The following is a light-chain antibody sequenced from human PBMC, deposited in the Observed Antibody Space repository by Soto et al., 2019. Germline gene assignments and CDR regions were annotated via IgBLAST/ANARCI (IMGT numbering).Light chain of an antibody. CDR3: QHYHDFQYT. Sequence: DIQLTQSPSTLSGSLGDGATIPSRPIRGIGSWLAWYQQKPGKAPKLLIYKATNLQSGVPSRFSGSGSGTDFSLTISSLQPVDSATYFCQHYHDFQYTFGPGTKLEI. V-gene: IGKV1-5*03. CDR1: RGIGSW. CDR2: KAT. J-gene: IGKJ2*01.